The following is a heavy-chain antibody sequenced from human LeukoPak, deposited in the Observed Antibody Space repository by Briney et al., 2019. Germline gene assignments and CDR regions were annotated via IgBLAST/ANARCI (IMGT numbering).Heavy chain of an antibody. V-gene: IGHV4-34*01. D-gene: IGHD2-15*01. CDR2: INHSGST. J-gene: IGHJ4*02. CDR1: GGSFSGYY. CDR3: ARQCSGGSCPPEDD. Sequence: SETLSLTCTVSGGSFSGYYWSWIRQPPGKGLEWIGEINHSGSTNYNPSLTSRITISVDTSKNQFSLKLSSVTAADTAVYYCARQCSGGSCPPEDDWGQGTLVTVSS.